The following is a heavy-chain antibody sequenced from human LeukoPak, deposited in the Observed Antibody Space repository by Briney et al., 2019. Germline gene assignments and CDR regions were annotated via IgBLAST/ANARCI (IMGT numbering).Heavy chain of an antibody. CDR1: GFTFSNYD. J-gene: IGHJ4*02. V-gene: IGHV3-33*01. CDR3: AGDYSRNSFDY. D-gene: IGHD6-13*01. Sequence: GSSLRLSCAASGFTFSNYDMHWVRQAPGKGLEWVAVIWYDGINNYYADSVKGRFSISRDNSKNALYLQMNSLSAEDTAVYFCAGDYSRNSFDYWGQGTLVTVSS. CDR2: IWYDGINN.